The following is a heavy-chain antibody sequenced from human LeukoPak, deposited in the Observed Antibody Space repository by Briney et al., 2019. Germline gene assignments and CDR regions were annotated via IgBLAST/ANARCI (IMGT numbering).Heavy chain of an antibody. CDR1: GFTFSSYW. D-gene: IGHD2-15*01. CDR3: ARGADGVSSNSRGWFDR. CDR2: IKQDGSEK. V-gene: IGHV3-7*01. J-gene: IGHJ5*02. Sequence: GGSLRLSCAASGFTFSSYWMSWVRQAPGKGLEWVANIKQDGSEKYYVDSVKGRFTISRDNAKNSLYLQMNSLRAEDTAVYSCARGADGVSSNSRGWFDRWGQGTLVTVSS.